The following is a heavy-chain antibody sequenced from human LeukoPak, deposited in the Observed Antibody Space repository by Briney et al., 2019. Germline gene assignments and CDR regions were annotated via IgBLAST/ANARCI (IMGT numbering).Heavy chain of an antibody. J-gene: IGHJ4*02. D-gene: IGHD1-26*01. CDR1: SGSINTYD. CDR3: ASGPWELDF. V-gene: IGHV4-4*09. CDR2: IDDSGTP. Sequence: PSETLSLTCTVSSGSINTYDWAWIRQSPGKGLEWIGYIDDSGTPYYNPSLKSRVTISVDTSKEEISLKVTAVTAADTAVYYCASGPWELDFWGQGTLVTVSS.